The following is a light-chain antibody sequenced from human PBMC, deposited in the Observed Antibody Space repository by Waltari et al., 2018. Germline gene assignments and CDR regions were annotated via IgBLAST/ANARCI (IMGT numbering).Light chain of an antibody. Sequence: IQMTQSPSSLSASVGDRVIITCRASQSIGNYLNWYQQKPGKAPNPLIYAATTLQSGVPPRFSGSGSGTDFTLTISSLQPEDFATYYCQQSFSAPPMYTFGQGTKLEMK. CDR2: AAT. J-gene: IGKJ2*01. V-gene: IGKV1-39*01. CDR1: QSIGNY. CDR3: QQSFSAPPMYT.